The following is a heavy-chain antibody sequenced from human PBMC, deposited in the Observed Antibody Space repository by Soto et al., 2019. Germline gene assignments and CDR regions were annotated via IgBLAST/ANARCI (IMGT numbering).Heavy chain of an antibody. J-gene: IGHJ4*02. D-gene: IGHD3-16*01. V-gene: IGHV3-21*01. Sequence: GGSLSLSCAASEVNFSSYCINLVRQGPGKGLEWVSFISGSSGHIYYGDSVRGRFTISRDNAKKSVYLQMNSLRVEDTAIYYCARTWIRFGPNEYWGQGAPVTVS. CDR1: EVNFSSYC. CDR2: ISGSSGHI. CDR3: ARTWIRFGPNEY.